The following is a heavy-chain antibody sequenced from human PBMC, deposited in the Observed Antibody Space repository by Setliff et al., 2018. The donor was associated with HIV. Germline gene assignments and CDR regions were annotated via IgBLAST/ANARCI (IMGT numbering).Heavy chain of an antibody. CDR3: ARAGGVKMARGIVSDY. CDR1: GYTFTSYA. Sequence: ASVKVSCKASGYTFTSYAIHWVRQAPGQRLEWLGWINAGNGNTKYSQEFQGRLTMTRNTSIRTAYMELSRLISEDAAVYYCARAGGVKMARGIVSDYWGQGTLVTVSS. J-gene: IGHJ4*02. V-gene: IGHV1-3*03. D-gene: IGHD3-10*01. CDR2: INAGNGNT.